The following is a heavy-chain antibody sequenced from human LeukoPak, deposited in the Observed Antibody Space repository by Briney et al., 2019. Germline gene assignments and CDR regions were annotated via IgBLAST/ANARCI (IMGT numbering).Heavy chain of an antibody. V-gene: IGHV3-23*01. CDR1: GFSLSSYA. CDR2: IYSDDSAT. CDR3: AKDMTYGDGKWEFDL. Sequence: GGSLRLSCVASGFSLSSYATSWVRLPPGQGLQWVAGIYSDDSATFYKHAVKGRFTISKDTSKNTLYLQMNSLRDEDTAVYYCAKDMTYGDGKWEFDLWGQGTPVTVSS. D-gene: IGHD2-21*02. J-gene: IGHJ5*02.